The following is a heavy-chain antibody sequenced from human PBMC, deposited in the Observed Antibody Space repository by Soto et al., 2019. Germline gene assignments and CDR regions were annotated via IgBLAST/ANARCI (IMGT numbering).Heavy chain of an antibody. D-gene: IGHD2-15*01. CDR3: ARGVYEGSCSGGSCYSLLGGYGS. V-gene: IGHV3-7*05. CDR2: IKQDGSEK. CDR1: RFTFSSYW. Sequence: EVQLVESGGGLVQPGGSLRLSCAASRFTFSSYWMNWVRQAPGKGLEWVANIKQDGSEKYYVDSVKGRFTISRDNAKNSLYLQMNSLRAEDTAVYYCARGVYEGSCSGGSCYSLLGGYGSWGQGTLVTVSS. J-gene: IGHJ5*02.